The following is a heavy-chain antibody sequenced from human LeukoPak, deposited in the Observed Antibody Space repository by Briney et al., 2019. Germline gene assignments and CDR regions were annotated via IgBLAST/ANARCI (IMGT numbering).Heavy chain of an antibody. J-gene: IGHJ5*02. V-gene: IGHV4-4*07. CDR1: GGPLSSYY. Sequence: SETLSLTCTVSGGPLSSYYWSWIRQPAGKGLEWIWRIYTSGSTNYNPSLKSRVTMSVDTTKNQLSLKLSPVTAAATAEYYCARDYYGSGSNRFDPWGQGTLVTVSS. CDR2: IYTSGST. CDR3: ARDYYGSGSNRFDP. D-gene: IGHD3-10*01.